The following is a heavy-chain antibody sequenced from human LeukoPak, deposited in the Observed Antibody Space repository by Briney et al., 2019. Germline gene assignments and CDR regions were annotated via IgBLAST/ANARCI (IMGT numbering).Heavy chain of an antibody. CDR3: ARQYDSSGYPDY. J-gene: IGHJ4*02. D-gene: IGHD3-22*01. V-gene: IGHV3-30-3*01. CDR1: RFTYSSHA. Sequence: PGGSLRLSCAASRFTYSSHAMHWVRQAPGKGLEWVAVTSYDGSHKYYADSVKGRFTISRDNSKNTLYLQMNSLRTEDTAVYYCARQYDSSGYPDYWGQGTLVTVSS. CDR2: TSYDGSHK.